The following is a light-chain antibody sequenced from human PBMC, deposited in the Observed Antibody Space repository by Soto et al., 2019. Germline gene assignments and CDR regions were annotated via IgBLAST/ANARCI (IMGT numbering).Light chain of an antibody. CDR1: SSDVGGCNY. J-gene: IGLJ2*01. V-gene: IGLV2-14*01. CDR3: SSYTSNNTLDV. CDR2: DVS. Sequence: QSVLTQPASVSGSPGQSITISCTGTSSDVGGCNYVSRYQQHPGKAPKLMIYDVSNRPSGVSNRFSGSKSGNTASLTISGLQAEDEPDYYCSSYTSNNTLDVFGGGTKQTVL.